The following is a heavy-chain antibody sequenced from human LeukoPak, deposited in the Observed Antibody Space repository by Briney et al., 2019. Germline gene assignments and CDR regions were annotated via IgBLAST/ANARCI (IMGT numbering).Heavy chain of an antibody. CDR2: ISAYNGNT. CDR1: GYTFTSYG. CDR3: ARHGGYDYHYYYYMDV. D-gene: IGHD5-12*01. Sequence: ASVKVSCKASGYTFTSYGISWVRQDPGQGLEWMGWISAYNGNTNYAQKLQGRVTMTTDTSTSTAYMELRSLRSDDTAVYYCARHGGYDYHYYYYMDVWGKGTTVTVSS. V-gene: IGHV1-18*01. J-gene: IGHJ6*03.